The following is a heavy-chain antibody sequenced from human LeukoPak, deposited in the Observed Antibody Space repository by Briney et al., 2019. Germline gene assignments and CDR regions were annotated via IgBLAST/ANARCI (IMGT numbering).Heavy chain of an antibody. CDR3: ARIFRPTYYDILSGSLIDY. CDR1: GGSVSDSNW. Sequence: KSSETLSLTCSISGGSVSDSNWWGWIRQPPGKVLEWIGEIYHNGNTGYNPSLKSLVTISVDTTKDQCSLKLSSVTAADTAVYYCARIFRPTYYDILSGSLIDYWGQGTLVTVSS. V-gene: IGHV4-4*02. D-gene: IGHD3-9*01. CDR2: IYHNGNT. J-gene: IGHJ4*02.